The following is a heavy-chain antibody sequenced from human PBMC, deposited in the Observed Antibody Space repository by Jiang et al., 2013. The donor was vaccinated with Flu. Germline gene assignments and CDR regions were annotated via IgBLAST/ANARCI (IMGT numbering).Heavy chain of an antibody. D-gene: IGHD4-17*01. CDR1: GDTFSYS. CDR3: ARGRGYGEYDFDY. V-gene: IGHV1-69*01. J-gene: IGHJ4*02. CDR2: FIPIFGTT. Sequence: SGAEVKKPGSSVKVSCKVSGDTFSYSISWVRQAPGQGLEWMGGFIPIFGTTNYAQTFQARVTITADESTSTAYMELSSLRSDDTAVYYCARGRGYGEYDFDYWGQGTLVTVSS.